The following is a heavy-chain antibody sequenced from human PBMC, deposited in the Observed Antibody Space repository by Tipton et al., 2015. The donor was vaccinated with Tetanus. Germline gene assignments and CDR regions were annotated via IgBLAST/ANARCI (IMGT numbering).Heavy chain of an antibody. CDR1: GGSISDKKYY. V-gene: IGHV4-39*02. D-gene: IGHD2/OR15-2a*01. CDR2: IYFEGST. Sequence: GLVKPSETLSLNCTVSGGSISDKKYYWGWIRQPPGKGLEWIASIYFEGSTYYSPSLKSRVFIAVDTAQNLFSLRLTSVTAADTAVYYCARHLYGYWFDPWGQGALVTVSS. J-gene: IGHJ5*02. CDR3: ARHLYGYWFDP.